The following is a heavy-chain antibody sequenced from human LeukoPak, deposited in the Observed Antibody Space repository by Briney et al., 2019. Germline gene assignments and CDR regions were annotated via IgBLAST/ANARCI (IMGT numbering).Heavy chain of an antibody. J-gene: IGHJ6*03. CDR3: ARRVDGSGRYRGYYYYYMDV. Sequence: SGGSLRLSCAASGFTFSDSYMTRIRQAPGKGLEWVSYISNSGSSIYYADSVKGRFTTPRDNAKSSLYLQMNSLRAEDTALYYCARRVDGSGRYRGYYYYYMDVWGKGTTVTISS. D-gene: IGHD3-10*01. CDR2: ISNSGSSI. V-gene: IGHV3-11*01. CDR1: GFTFSDSY.